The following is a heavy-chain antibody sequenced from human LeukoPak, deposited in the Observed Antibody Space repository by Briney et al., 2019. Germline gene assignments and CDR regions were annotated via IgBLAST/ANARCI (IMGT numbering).Heavy chain of an antibody. CDR2: IIPIFGTA. D-gene: IGHD5-18*01. Sequence: SVKVSCKASGGTFSSYAISWVRQAPGQGLEWMGGIIPIFGTANYAQKFQGRVTITAGESTSTAYMELSSLRSEDTAVYYCARVATGYGYIDYWGQGTLVTVSS. V-gene: IGHV1-69*13. J-gene: IGHJ4*02. CDR1: GGTFSSYA. CDR3: ARVATGYGYIDY.